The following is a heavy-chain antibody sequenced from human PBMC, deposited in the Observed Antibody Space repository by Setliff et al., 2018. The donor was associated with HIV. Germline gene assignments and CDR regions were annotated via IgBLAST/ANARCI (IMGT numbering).Heavy chain of an antibody. CDR3: ATDDYANNGGPPGGPDYFDY. V-gene: IGHV3-15*01. CDR2: LKTSGDGETT. J-gene: IGHJ4*02. D-gene: IGHD2-8*01. Sequence: GGSLRLSCAASGFAVSSNYMSWVRQSPAKGLEGVGRLKTSGDGETTNYAATVKGRFTISREVSKQTLYLQMNSLKTEDTAVYYCATDDYANNGGPPGGPDYFDYWGQGTLVTVSS. CDR1: GFAVSSNY.